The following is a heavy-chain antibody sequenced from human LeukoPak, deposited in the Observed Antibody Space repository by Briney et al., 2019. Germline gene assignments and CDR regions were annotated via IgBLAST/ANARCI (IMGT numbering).Heavy chain of an antibody. CDR3: ARVQGDSSGYYYSPFDY. Sequence: PSETLSLTCAVYGGSFSGYYWSWIRQPPGKGLEWIGYIYYSGSTNYNPSLKSRVTISVDTSKNQFSLKLSSVTAADTAVYYCARVQGDSSGYYYSPFDYWGQGTLVTVSS. V-gene: IGHV4-59*01. J-gene: IGHJ4*02. D-gene: IGHD3-22*01. CDR1: GGSFSGYY. CDR2: IYYSGST.